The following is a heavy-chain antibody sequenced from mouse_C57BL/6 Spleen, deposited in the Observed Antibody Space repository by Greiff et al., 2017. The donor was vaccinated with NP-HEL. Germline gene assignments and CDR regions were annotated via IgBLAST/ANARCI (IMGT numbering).Heavy chain of an antibody. J-gene: IGHJ4*01. V-gene: IGHV3-6*01. CDR3: ARGVYGSSDYYAMDY. D-gene: IGHD1-1*01. CDR1: GYSITSGYY. Sequence: VQLKQSGPGLVKPSQSLSLTCSVTGYSITSGYYWNWIRQFPGNKLEWMGYISYDGSNNYNPSLKNRISITRDTSKNQFFLKLNSVTTEDTATYYCARGVYGSSDYYAMDYWGQGTSVTVSS. CDR2: ISYDGSN.